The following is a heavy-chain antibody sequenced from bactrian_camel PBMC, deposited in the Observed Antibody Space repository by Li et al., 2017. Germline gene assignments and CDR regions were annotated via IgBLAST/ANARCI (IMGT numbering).Heavy chain of an antibody. CDR3: AADPYSCYSDSDGPTTY. J-gene: IGHJ4*01. CDR1: GFEFSSRV. D-gene: IGHD4*01. CDR2: IYYSDGSTT. Sequence: VQLVESGGGLVQPGGSLRLSCAASGFEFSSRVMSWVRQTPGKGLEWVSSIYYSDGSTTHYADSVKGRFTISRDNAKNTLYLQMNSLKPDDTAVYYCAADPYSCYSDSDGPTTYWGQGTQVTVS. V-gene: IGHV3-2*01.